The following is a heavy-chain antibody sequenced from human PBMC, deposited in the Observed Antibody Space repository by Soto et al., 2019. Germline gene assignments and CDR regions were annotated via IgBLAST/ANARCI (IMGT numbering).Heavy chain of an antibody. J-gene: IGHJ1*01. D-gene: IGHD4-17*01. CDR2: ISGSGDIT. V-gene: IGHV3-23*01. CDR3: AKDWRATVASPEYFQH. CDR1: AFTFSSYA. Sequence: EVQLLESGGHLVQPGGSLRLSCAGSAFTFSSYAMSWDRQAPGKGLEWVSAISGSGDITYYADSVKGRFTISRDNSKDPLYLQMDSLRAEDPGIYYCAKDWRATVASPEYFQHWGQGTLVTVSS.